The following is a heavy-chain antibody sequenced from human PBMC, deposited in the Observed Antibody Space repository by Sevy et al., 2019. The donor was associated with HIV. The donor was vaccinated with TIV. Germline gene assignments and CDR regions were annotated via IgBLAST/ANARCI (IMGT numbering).Heavy chain of an antibody. Sequence: SETLSLTCAVSGGSISSSNWWSWVRQPPGKGLEWIGEIYHSGSTNYNPSLKSRVTISVDKSKNQFSLKLSSVTAAETAVYYCARDNQADYYDSSGYYLNWFDPWGQGTLVTVSS. CDR2: IYHSGST. D-gene: IGHD3-22*01. CDR1: GGSISSSNW. CDR3: ARDNQADYYDSSGYYLNWFDP. J-gene: IGHJ5*02. V-gene: IGHV4-4*02.